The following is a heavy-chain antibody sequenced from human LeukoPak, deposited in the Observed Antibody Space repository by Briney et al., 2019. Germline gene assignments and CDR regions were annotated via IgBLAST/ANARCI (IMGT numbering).Heavy chain of an antibody. CDR3: AKDSVVVPAAPYGMDV. CDR1: GFTFSVYA. V-gene: IGHV3-23*01. CDR2: IGSSGVT. D-gene: IGHD2-2*01. J-gene: IGHJ6*02. Sequence: GGSLRLSCAASGFTFSVYAMNWVRQAPGKGLEWVSTIGSSGVTYYADSVKGRFTISRDIPKNTLCLQMNSLRADDTAVYYCAKDSVVVPAAPYGMDVWGQGTTVTVSS.